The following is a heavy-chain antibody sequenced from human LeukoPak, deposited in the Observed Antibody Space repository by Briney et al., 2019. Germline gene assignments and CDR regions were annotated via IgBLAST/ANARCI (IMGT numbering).Heavy chain of an antibody. CDR2: IRYDGSNK. V-gene: IGHV3-30*02. CDR3: AKDLPDIVVVPAALDY. CDR1: GFTFSSYG. J-gene: IGHJ4*02. Sequence: GGSLRLSCAASGFTFSSYGMHWVRQAPGKGLEWVAFIRYDGSNKYYADSVKGRFTISRDNSKNTLYLQMNSLRAEDTAVYYCAKDLPDIVVVPAALDYWGQGTLVTVSS. D-gene: IGHD2-2*01.